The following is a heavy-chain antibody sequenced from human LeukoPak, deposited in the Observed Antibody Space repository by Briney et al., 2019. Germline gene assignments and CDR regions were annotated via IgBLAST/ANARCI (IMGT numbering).Heavy chain of an antibody. J-gene: IGHJ4*02. CDR3: AGFLRHFDY. V-gene: IGHV4-39*07. D-gene: IGHD5/OR15-5a*01. CDR1: GAFISSSSYY. Sequence: SETLSLTCTVSGAFISSSSYYWGWIRQPPGKGLAWIGSIYYSGSTYYNPSLKSRVTISVDTSKNQFSLKLSSVTAADTAVYYCAGFLRHFDYWGQGTLVTVSS. CDR2: IYYSGST.